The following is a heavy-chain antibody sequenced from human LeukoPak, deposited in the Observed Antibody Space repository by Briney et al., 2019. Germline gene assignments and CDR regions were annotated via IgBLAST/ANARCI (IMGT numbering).Heavy chain of an antibody. V-gene: IGHV3-21*04. Sequence: GGSLRLSCVASGFTFSSHSMNWVRQAPGKGLEWVASISSGSDHIYYADSVKGRFTISRDNAKNSLYLQMNSLRVEDTALYYCARAYCSSTTCYFPFDYWGQGTLVTVSS. CDR3: ARAYCSSTTCYFPFDY. CDR2: ISSGSDHI. D-gene: IGHD2-2*01. J-gene: IGHJ4*02. CDR1: GFTFSSHS.